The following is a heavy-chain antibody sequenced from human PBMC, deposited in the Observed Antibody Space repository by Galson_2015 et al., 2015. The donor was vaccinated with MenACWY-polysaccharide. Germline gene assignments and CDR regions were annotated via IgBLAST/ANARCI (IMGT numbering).Heavy chain of an antibody. J-gene: IGHJ4*02. CDR2: INIGNYNT. Sequence: SVKVSCKASGYTFTSYAIHWVRQAPGQRLEWVGWINIGNYNTKYSQTFQGRLTITRGTSANTAYMELNSLRSEDTAVYYCARGSEGGYNYGFFDYWGQGTLVTVSS. V-gene: IGHV1-3*04. D-gene: IGHD5-18*01. CDR3: ARGSEGGYNYGFFDY. CDR1: GYTFTSYA.